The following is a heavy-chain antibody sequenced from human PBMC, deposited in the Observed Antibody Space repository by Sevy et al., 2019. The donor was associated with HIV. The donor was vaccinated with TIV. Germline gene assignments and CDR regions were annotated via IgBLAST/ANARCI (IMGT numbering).Heavy chain of an antibody. Sequence: GGSLSLSCAASGFTFSSYDMHWVRQVTGQGLEWVSGIGIAGDTYYPGSVKGRFTISRENARNSLDLQMNSLRAGDTAVYYCVRGNNLGELGYWFDPWGQGTLVTVSS. J-gene: IGHJ5*02. D-gene: IGHD3-10*01. CDR1: GFTFSSYD. CDR3: VRGNNLGELGYWFDP. V-gene: IGHV3-13*01. CDR2: IGIAGDT.